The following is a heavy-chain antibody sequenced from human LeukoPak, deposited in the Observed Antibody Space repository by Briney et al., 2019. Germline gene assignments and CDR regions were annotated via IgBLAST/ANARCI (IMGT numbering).Heavy chain of an antibody. V-gene: IGHV4-61*02. Sequence: SQTLSLTCTVSGGSISSGSYYWSWIRQSAGKGLEWIGRIYTSGSTNYNPSLKSRVTISVDTSKNQFSLKLSSVTAADTAVYYCAREENSGSPPYYMDVWGKGTTVTVSS. CDR1: GGSISSGSYY. J-gene: IGHJ6*03. D-gene: IGHD1-26*01. CDR2: IYTSGST. CDR3: AREENSGSPPYYMDV.